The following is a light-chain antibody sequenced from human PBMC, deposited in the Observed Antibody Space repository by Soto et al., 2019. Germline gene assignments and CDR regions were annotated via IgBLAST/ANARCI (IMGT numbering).Light chain of an antibody. CDR3: QQYGNSRWT. CDR2: VTS. V-gene: IGKV3-20*01. Sequence: EIVLTQSPDTLSLSPGERATLSCRASQSVSSSYLAWYQQTPGQAPRLLIYVTSNRATGIPDRFSGSGSGTDFTLTISRLEPEDFAVYYCQQYGNSRWTFGQGTKVDIK. J-gene: IGKJ1*01. CDR1: QSVSSSY.